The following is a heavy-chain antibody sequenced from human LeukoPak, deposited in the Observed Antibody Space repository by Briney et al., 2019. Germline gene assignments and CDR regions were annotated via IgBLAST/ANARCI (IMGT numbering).Heavy chain of an antibody. D-gene: IGHD2-15*01. V-gene: IGHV3-23*01. CDR3: ANTLVGYCSGGSCYYQYLQH. CDR2: ISGSGGST. J-gene: IGHJ1*01. Sequence: GGSLRLSCAASGFTFSSYAMSWVRQAPGKGLEWVSAISGSGGSTYYADSVKGRFTISRDNSKNTLYLQMNSLRAEDTAVYYCANTLVGYCSGGSCYYQYLQHWGQGTLVTVSS. CDR1: GFTFSSYA.